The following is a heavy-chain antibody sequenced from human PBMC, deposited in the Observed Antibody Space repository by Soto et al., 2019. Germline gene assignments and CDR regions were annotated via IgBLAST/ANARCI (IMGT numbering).Heavy chain of an antibody. CDR1: GFTFDDYA. Sequence: SGGSLRLSCAASGFTFDDYAMHWVRQAPGRGLEWVSGISWNSGSIGYADSVKGRFTISRDNAKNSLYLQMNSLRAEDTALYYCAKDIVAAAGTGAFDIWGQGTMVTVSS. D-gene: IGHD6-13*01. V-gene: IGHV3-9*01. CDR2: ISWNSGSI. J-gene: IGHJ3*02. CDR3: AKDIVAAAGTGAFDI.